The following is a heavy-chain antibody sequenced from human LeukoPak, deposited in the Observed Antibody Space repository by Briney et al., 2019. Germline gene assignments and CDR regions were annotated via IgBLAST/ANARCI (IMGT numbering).Heavy chain of an antibody. V-gene: IGHV3-48*01. D-gene: IGHD6-13*01. CDR2: ISSGSSTT. CDR3: ASIAAAGKYFDY. CDR1: GFTFSSYA. Sequence: GGSLRLSCAASGFTFSSYAMNWVRRAPGKGLEWVSYISSGSSTTYYADSVKGRFTISRDNAENSLYLQMNSLRAEDTAVYYCASIAAAGKYFDYWGQGTLVTVSS. J-gene: IGHJ4*02.